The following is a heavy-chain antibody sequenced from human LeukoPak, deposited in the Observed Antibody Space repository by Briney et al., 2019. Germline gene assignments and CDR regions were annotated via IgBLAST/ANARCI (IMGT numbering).Heavy chain of an antibody. Sequence: SETLSLTCTVSGGSISSSSYYWGWIRQPPGKGLEWIGSIYYSGSTYYNPSLKSRVTISVDTSKNQFSLKLSSVTAADTAVYYCARPHVLQYYYYGMDVWGQGTTVTAFS. CDR1: GGSISSSSYY. V-gene: IGHV4-39*01. D-gene: IGHD6-6*01. CDR3: ARPHVLQYYYYGMDV. CDR2: IYYSGST. J-gene: IGHJ6*02.